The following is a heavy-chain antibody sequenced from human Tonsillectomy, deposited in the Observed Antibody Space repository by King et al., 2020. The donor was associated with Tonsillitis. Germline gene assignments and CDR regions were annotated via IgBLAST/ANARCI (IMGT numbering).Heavy chain of an antibody. J-gene: IGHJ4*02. Sequence: LQLQESGPGLVKPSQTLSLTCTVSGGSISSGGYYWSWIRQHPGKGLEWIRYIYYSGSTYYNPSLKSRVTISVDTSKNQFSLKLSSVTAADTAVYYCARAPKSAHSYFFDYWGQGTLVTVSS. CDR2: IYYSGST. CDR3: ARAPKSAHSYFFDY. V-gene: IGHV4-31*03. CDR1: GGSISSGGYY. D-gene: IGHD1-26*01.